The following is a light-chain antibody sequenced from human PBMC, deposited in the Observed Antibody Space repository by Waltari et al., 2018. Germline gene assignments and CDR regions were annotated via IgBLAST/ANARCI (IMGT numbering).Light chain of an antibody. Sequence: VLTQIPVPLSLSPGQPATLSCRASQRITKYYLAWYQQKPGQAPGLLMYGAPSRSAGIPERSSGSGSGTDFTLTISRLEREDFAMYYCQQYGSSVMYTFGQGTKLEIK. J-gene: IGKJ2*01. V-gene: IGKV3-20*01. CDR3: QQYGSSVMYT. CDR1: QRITKYY. CDR2: GAP.